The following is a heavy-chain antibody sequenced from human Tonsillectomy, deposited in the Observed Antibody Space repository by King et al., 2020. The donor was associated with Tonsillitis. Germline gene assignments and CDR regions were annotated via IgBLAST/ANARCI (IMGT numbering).Heavy chain of an antibody. CDR1: GFTFNNYW. CDR3: ARDHTYYGSENSYYDAFDI. V-gene: IGHV3-7*03. Sequence: VQLVESGGGLVQPGGSLRLSCAASGFTFNNYWMTWVRQAPGKGLEWVANINRDESEKHYVDSVKGRFSTSRDNAKNSLYLQMNSLRAEDTAVYYCARDHTYYGSENSYYDAFDIWGQGTVVTVSS. J-gene: IGHJ3*02. CDR2: INRDESEK. D-gene: IGHD3-10*01.